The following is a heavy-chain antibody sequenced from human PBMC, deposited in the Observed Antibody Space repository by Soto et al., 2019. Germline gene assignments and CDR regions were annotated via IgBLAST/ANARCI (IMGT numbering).Heavy chain of an antibody. J-gene: IGHJ4*02. CDR2: TRNKANSYTT. Sequence: EVQLVESGGGLVQPGGSLRLSCAASGFTFSDHYMDWVRQAPGKGLEWVGRTRNKANSYTTEYAASVKGRFTISRDDSKNSLYLQMNSLKTEDTAVYYCARGEGYYDSSGYDYWGQGTLFTVSS. D-gene: IGHD3-22*01. V-gene: IGHV3-72*01. CDR3: ARGEGYYDSSGYDY. CDR1: GFTFSDHY.